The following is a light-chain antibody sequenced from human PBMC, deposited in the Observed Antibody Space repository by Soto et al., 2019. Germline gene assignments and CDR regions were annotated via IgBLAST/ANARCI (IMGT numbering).Light chain of an antibody. Sequence: DIVMTQSPLSLPVTPGEPASISCRSSQSLLHSNGYNYLDWYQQKPGQSPQLLIYLGSNRASGVPDRFSGSGSGTDFTLKLSRVEAEDVGVYYCMQALQTPWTFGQGTKVEIK. J-gene: IGKJ1*01. CDR3: MQALQTPWT. CDR2: LGS. CDR1: QSLLHSNGYNY. V-gene: IGKV2-28*01.